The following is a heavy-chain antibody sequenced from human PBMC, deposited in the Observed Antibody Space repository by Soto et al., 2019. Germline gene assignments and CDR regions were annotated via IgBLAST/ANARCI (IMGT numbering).Heavy chain of an antibody. Sequence: QVQLVQSGAEVKKPGSSVKVSCKASGGTFSSYTISWVRQAPGQGLEWMGRIIPILGIANYAQKFQGRVTITADKSTSTAYMELSSLRSEDTAVYYCAREVPHDYGDYLDYWGQGTLVTVSS. D-gene: IGHD4-17*01. CDR3: AREVPHDYGDYLDY. CDR2: IIPILGIA. CDR1: GGTFSSYT. J-gene: IGHJ4*02. V-gene: IGHV1-69*08.